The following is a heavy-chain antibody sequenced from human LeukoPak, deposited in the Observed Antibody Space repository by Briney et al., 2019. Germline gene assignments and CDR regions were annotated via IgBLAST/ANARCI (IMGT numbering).Heavy chain of an antibody. Sequence: GASVKISCKASGYTFTSYDINWMRQATGQGLEWVGWISAYNGNTNYAQKFQGRVTMTTDTSTSTAYMELRSLISDDTAVYYCARALSIPTAPAYWGQGTLVTVSS. D-gene: IGHD6-13*01. J-gene: IGHJ4*02. CDR1: GYTFTSYD. V-gene: IGHV1-18*01. CDR2: ISAYNGNT. CDR3: ARALSIPTAPAY.